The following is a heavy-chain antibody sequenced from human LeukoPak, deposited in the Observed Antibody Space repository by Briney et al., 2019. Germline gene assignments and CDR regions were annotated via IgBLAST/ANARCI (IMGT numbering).Heavy chain of an antibody. D-gene: IGHD3-9*01. Sequence: ASVKVSCKASGYTFTSYDINWVRQAPGQGLEWMGWINPNSGGTNYAQKFQGRVTMTRDTSISTAYMELSRLRSDDTAVYYCAREDYDILTGPAAPMDVWGKGTTVTVSS. CDR2: INPNSGGT. CDR3: AREDYDILTGPAAPMDV. CDR1: GYTFTSYD. J-gene: IGHJ6*03. V-gene: IGHV1-2*02.